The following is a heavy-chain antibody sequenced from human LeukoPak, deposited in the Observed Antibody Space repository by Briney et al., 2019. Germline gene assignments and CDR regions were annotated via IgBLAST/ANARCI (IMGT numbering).Heavy chain of an antibody. J-gene: IGHJ4*02. CDR3: ARWKGYCSSTSCSHGFDY. CDR2: IYYSGST. V-gene: IGHV4-30-4*01. D-gene: IGHD2-2*01. CDR1: VGSISSGDYY. Sequence: SQTLSLTCTLSVGSISSGDYYWSWIRQPPGKGLEWIGYIYYSGSTYYNPSLKSRVTISVDTSKNQFSLKLSSVTAADTAVYYCARWKGYCSSTSCSHGFDYWGQGTLVTVSS.